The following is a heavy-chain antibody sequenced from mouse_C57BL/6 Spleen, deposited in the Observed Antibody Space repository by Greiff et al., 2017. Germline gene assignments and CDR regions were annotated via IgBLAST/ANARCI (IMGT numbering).Heavy chain of an antibody. D-gene: IGHD1-1*01. CDR3: AYYDGYFDV. V-gene: IGHV1-76*01. J-gene: IGHJ1*03. CDR1: GYTFTDYY. CDR2: IYPGSGNT. Sequence: QVQLKESGAELVRPGASVKLSCKASGYTFTDYYINWVKQRPGQGLEWIARIYPGSGNTYYNEKFKGKATLTAEKSSSTAYMQLSSLTSEDSAVYFCAYYDGYFDVWGTGTTVTVSS.